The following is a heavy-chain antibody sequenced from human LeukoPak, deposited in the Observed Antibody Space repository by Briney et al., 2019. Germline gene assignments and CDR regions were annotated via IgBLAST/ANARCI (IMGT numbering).Heavy chain of an antibody. V-gene: IGHV3-11*04. CDR2: ISDTGFTT. CDR3: AKVSDVGEYYYYYMDV. D-gene: IGHD3-10*01. Sequence: PGGSLRLSCAASGFIINDYYMTWIRQTPGKGLEWISDISDTGFTTYYADSVKGRFTISRDNSKNTLYLQMNSLRAEDTAVYYCAKVSDVGEYYYYYMDVWGKGTTVTISS. J-gene: IGHJ6*03. CDR1: GFIINDYY.